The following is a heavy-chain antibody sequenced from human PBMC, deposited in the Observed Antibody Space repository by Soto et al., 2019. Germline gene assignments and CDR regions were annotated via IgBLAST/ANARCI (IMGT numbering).Heavy chain of an antibody. CDR3: ARGREGGSGWFVDY. CDR2: IYSSGST. J-gene: IGHJ4*02. Sequence: SETLSLTCTVSGGSISSYYWNWIRQPAGKGLEWIGRIYSSGSTNYNPSLKSRATMSVDTSKNQFSLKLTSVTAADTAVYYCARGREGGSGWFVDYWGQGTLVTVSS. D-gene: IGHD6-19*01. CDR1: GGSISSYY. V-gene: IGHV4-4*07.